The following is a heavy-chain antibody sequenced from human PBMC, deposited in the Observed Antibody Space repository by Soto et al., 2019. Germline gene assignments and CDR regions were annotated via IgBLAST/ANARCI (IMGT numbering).Heavy chain of an antibody. Sequence: SETLSLTCAVYGGSFSGYYWSWIRQPPGKGLEWIGEINHSGSTNYNPSLKSRVTISVDTSKNQFSLKLSSVTAADTAVYYCAREVPTFTVTANPFDYWGQGTLVTVSS. CDR3: AREVPTFTVTANPFDY. CDR2: INHSGST. CDR1: GGSFSGYY. V-gene: IGHV4-34*01. D-gene: IGHD4-17*01. J-gene: IGHJ4*02.